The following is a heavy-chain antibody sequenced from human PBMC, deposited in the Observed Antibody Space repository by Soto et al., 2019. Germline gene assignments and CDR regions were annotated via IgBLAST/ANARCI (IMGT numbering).Heavy chain of an antibody. CDR3: ARDVWDSRGYYRSSYYYYGMDV. V-gene: IGHV4-31*03. CDR2: IYYSGIT. J-gene: IGHJ6*02. CDR1: GGSINGGGHY. Sequence: QVQLQESGPGLVKPSQTLSLTCTVSGGSINGGGHYWTWIRQHPGKGLEWIGNIYYSGITDYNPSLKSRVTISADTSKNQFSLRLSSVTAADTAVYYCARDVWDSRGYYRSSYYYYGMDVWGQGTTVTVSS. D-gene: IGHD3-22*01.